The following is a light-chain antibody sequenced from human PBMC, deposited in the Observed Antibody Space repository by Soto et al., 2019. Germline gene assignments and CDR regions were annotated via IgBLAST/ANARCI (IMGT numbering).Light chain of an antibody. CDR1: QTISNT. J-gene: IGKJ5*01. V-gene: IGKV1-39*01. Sequence: DIQRTQSPSSLSASVGDRVTITCRASQTISNTLNWYQQRPGKPPNLLIYASSTLQSGVPPRFSGGGSGTEFTLTISSLQPEHFATYYCQQTYSTPITFGQGTRLEIK. CDR3: QQTYSTPIT. CDR2: ASS.